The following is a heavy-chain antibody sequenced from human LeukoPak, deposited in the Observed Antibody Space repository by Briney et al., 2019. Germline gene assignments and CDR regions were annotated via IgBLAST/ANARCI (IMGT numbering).Heavy chain of an antibody. V-gene: IGHV3-48*03. CDR2: FGHTGDI. CDR3: ARSSGSYRPFDS. CDR1: GFTFSSFE. J-gene: IGHJ4*02. Sequence: GGSLRLSCAASGFTFSSFEMNWVRRAAGKGLEWSSHFGHTGDIKYADSVKGRFTISRDNAKNLQYLQMTSLRADDTAVYYCARSSGSYRPFDSWGQGTLVTVSS. D-gene: IGHD3-22*01.